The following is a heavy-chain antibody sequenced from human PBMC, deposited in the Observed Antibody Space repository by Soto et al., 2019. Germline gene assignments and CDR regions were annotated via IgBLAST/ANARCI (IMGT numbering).Heavy chain of an antibody. CDR1: GGSISCHY. CDR2: LYYTGST. V-gene: IGHV4-59*11. Sequence: SETLSLTCTVSGGSISCHYWSWVRQPPGKGLEWIGYLYYTGSTNYNASLKSQVTMSLDTSKNQFSLMLTSVTAADTAVYYCARVGATVTSQALGFDHWGQGILVTVSS. CDR3: ARVGATVTSQALGFDH. J-gene: IGHJ4*02. D-gene: IGHD4-17*01.